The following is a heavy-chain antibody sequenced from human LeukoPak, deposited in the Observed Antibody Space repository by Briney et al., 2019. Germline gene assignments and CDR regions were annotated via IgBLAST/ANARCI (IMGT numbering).Heavy chain of an antibody. Sequence: SETLSLTCTVSGGSISSSSYYWGWIRQPPGKGLEWIGSIYYSGSTYYNPSLKSRVTISVDTSKNQFSLKLSSVTATDTAVYYCARHFTVLFDAFDIWGQGTMVTVSS. V-gene: IGHV4-39*01. D-gene: IGHD3-10*01. CDR2: IYYSGST. CDR1: GGSISSSSYY. CDR3: ARHFTVLFDAFDI. J-gene: IGHJ3*02.